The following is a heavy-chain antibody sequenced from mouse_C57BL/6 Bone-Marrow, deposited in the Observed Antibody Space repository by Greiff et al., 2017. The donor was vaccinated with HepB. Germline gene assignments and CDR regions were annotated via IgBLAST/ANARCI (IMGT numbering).Heavy chain of an antibody. CDR2: IYPGSGST. CDR1: GYTFTSYW. V-gene: IGHV1-55*01. J-gene: IGHJ4*01. D-gene: IGHD2-4*01. CDR3: ARGGMITRYYYAMDY. Sequence: QVQLQQSGAELVKPGASVKMSCKASGYTFTSYWITWVKQRPGQGLEWIGDIYPGSGSTNYNEKFKSKATLTVDTSSSTAYMQLSSLTSEDSAVYYCARGGMITRYYYAMDYWGQGTSVTVSS.